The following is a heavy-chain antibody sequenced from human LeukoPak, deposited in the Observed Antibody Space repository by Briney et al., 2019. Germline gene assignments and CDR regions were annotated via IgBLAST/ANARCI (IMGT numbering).Heavy chain of an antibody. CDR1: GGTFSNYA. CDR3: ARRSLPPRGHAFDI. J-gene: IGHJ3*02. CDR2: IIPMFGTA. Sequence: SVKVSCKTSGGTFSNYAVSWVRQAPGQGLEWMGGIIPMFGTANYAQKFQGRVTITTDESTSTAYMELTDLRSEDTAVYYCARRSLPPRGHAFDIWGQGTMVTVSS. V-gene: IGHV1-69*05.